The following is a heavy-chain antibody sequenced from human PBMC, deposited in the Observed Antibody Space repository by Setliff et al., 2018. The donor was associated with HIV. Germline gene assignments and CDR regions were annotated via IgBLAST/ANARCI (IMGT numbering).Heavy chain of an antibody. CDR1: GGSISNYYW. J-gene: IGHJ3*02. D-gene: IGHD1-26*01. V-gene: IGHV4-4*02. CDR2: IYQSGTT. Sequence: SETLSLTCIVSGGSISNYYWWTWVRQPPGKGLEWMGEIYQSGTTDYKPSLKSRVTMSLDQAKKQLSLRLSYVTAADTAVYYCARGRQIGIEGAGAFDIWGPGTVVTVSS. CDR3: ARGRQIGIEGAGAFDI.